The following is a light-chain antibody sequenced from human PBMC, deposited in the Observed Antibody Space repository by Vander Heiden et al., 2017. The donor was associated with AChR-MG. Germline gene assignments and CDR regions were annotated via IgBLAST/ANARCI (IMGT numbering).Light chain of an antibody. CDR1: QDISNF. CDR2: DAS. J-gene: IGKJ4*01. CDR3: QQYSTLPLT. V-gene: IGKV1-33*01. Sequence: DIQMTQSPSSLSASVGDRVTISCQASQDISNFLNWYQQKPGKAPELLIYDASYLETGVPSRFSGGGSGTDFTFTISSLQPEDIATYYCQQYSTLPLTFGGRTKVEIK.